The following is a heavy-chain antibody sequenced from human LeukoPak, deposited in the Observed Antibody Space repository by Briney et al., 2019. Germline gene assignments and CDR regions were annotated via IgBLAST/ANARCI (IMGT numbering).Heavy chain of an antibody. CDR2: ISAYNGNT. CDR1: GYTFTSYG. CDR3: ARDPEPRTSPSLLQTVGFDY. D-gene: IGHD2-2*01. Sequence: ASVKVSCKASGYTFTSYGISWVRQAPGQWLEWMGWISAYNGNTNYAQKLQGRVTMTTDTSTSTAYMELRSLRSDDTAVYYCARDPEPRTSPSLLQTVGFDYWGQGTLVTVSS. V-gene: IGHV1-18*01. J-gene: IGHJ4*02.